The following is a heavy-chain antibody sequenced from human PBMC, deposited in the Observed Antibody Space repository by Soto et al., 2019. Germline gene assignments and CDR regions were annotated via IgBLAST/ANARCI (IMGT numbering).Heavy chain of an antibody. V-gene: IGHV3-64D*06. J-gene: IGHJ3*02. CDR2: ISSNGGST. CDR1: GFTLSSYA. CDR3: LLGGPGSPPTNDAFDI. Sequence: GGSLRLSCSASGFTLSSYAMHWVRQAPGKGLEYVSAISSNGGSTYYADSVKGRFTISRDNSKNTLYLQMSSLRAEDTAVYYCLLGGPGSPPTNDAFDIWGQGTRVTVSS. D-gene: IGHD1-26*01.